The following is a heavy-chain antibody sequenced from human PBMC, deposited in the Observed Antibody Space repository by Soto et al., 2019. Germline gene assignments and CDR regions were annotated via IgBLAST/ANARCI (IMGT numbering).Heavy chain of an antibody. CDR2: TYYRSKWYN. Sequence: PSQTLSLTCAISGDSVSSNSAAWNWIRQSPSRGLEWLGRTYYRSKWYNDYAVSVKSRITINPDTSKNQFSLQLNSVTPEDTAVYYCARDLGSTSGAARQIHYYYYGMDVWGQGTTVTVYS. V-gene: IGHV6-1*01. J-gene: IGHJ6*02. CDR1: GDSVSSNSAA. D-gene: IGHD6-6*01. CDR3: ARDLGSTSGAARQIHYYYYGMDV.